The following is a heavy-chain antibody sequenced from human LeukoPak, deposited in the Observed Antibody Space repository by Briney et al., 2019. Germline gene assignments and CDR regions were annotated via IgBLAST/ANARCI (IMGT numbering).Heavy chain of an antibody. Sequence: GGSLRLSCAASGFTVSSNYTSWVRQAPGKGLEWVSILYSAGATYYADSVKGRFTISRDNSKNTLYLQMNSLRVEDTAVYYCASGGMGARKFYSDPFHYWGQGTLVTVSS. CDR3: ASGGMGARKFYSDPFHY. CDR2: LYSAGAT. D-gene: IGHD2-15*01. J-gene: IGHJ4*02. V-gene: IGHV3-53*01. CDR1: GFTVSSNY.